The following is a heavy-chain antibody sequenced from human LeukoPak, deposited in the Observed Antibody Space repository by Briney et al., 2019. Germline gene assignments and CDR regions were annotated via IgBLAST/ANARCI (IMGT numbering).Heavy chain of an antibody. Sequence: GRSLRLSCAASGFTFSRYAMYWVSQAPGKGLEWEAVTSNDGSDKYYADSVKGRFTISRDNSKNTLYLQMNSLRAEDTAVYYCARDSAITIFFSPLMDVWGQGTTVTVSS. CDR2: TSNDGSDK. CDR3: ARDSAITIFFSPLMDV. V-gene: IGHV3-30-3*01. CDR1: GFTFSRYA. J-gene: IGHJ6*02. D-gene: IGHD3-9*01.